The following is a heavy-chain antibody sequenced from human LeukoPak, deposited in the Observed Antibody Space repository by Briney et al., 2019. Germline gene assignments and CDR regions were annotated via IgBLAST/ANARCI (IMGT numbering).Heavy chain of an antibody. J-gene: IGHJ6*02. Sequence: ASVKVSCKASGYTFTGYYMHWVRQAPGQGLEWMGWINPNSGGTNYAQKFQGRVTMTRDTSISTAYMELSRLRSDDTAVYYCARDLSSGWIYYYYGMDVWGQGTTVTVSS. CDR2: INPNSGGT. CDR3: ARDLSSGWIYYYYGMDV. CDR1: GYTFTGYY. D-gene: IGHD6-19*01. V-gene: IGHV1-2*02.